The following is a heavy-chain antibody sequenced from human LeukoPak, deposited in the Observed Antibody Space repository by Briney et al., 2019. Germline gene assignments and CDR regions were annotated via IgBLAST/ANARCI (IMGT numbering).Heavy chain of an antibody. CDR3: AREGDKVSGSFGF. CDR1: GDSFSTNSAT. J-gene: IGHJ4*02. V-gene: IGHV6-1*01. D-gene: IGHD1-26*01. Sequence: RSQTFSLTCAISGDSFSTNSATWIWLRQSPSRGLEWLGRTYYRSKWYNDYAVSMKSRITINPDTSKNQFSLQLNSVTPEDTAVYYCAREGDKVSGSFGFWGQGTLVTVSS. CDR2: TYYRSKWYN.